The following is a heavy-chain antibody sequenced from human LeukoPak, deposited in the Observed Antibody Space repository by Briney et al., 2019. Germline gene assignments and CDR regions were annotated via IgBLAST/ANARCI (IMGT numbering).Heavy chain of an antibody. Sequence: SQTLSLTCTVSGGSINNGGYYWSWIRQHPGKGLEWIGSIYYSGSTYYNPSLKSRVIISVDTSKNQFSLNLSSVTAADTAVYYCARYAFNSPMVRGVIAFDYWGQGTLVTVSS. CDR1: GGSINNGGYY. J-gene: IGHJ4*02. D-gene: IGHD3-10*01. CDR3: ARYAFNSPMVRGVIAFDY. V-gene: IGHV4-31*03. CDR2: IYYSGST.